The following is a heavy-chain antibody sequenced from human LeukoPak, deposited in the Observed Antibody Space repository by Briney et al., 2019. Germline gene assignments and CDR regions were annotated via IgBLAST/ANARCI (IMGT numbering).Heavy chain of an antibody. CDR2: INHSGST. V-gene: IGHV4-34*01. J-gene: IGHJ4*02. Sequence: SETLSLTCAVYGGSFSGYYWSWIRQPPGKGLEWIGEINHSGSTNYNPSLKSRVTISVDTSKNQFSLKLSSVTAADTAVYYCARGRVVLMVYAFYFDYWGQGTLATVSS. CDR3: ARGRVVLMVYAFYFDY. D-gene: IGHD2-8*01. CDR1: GGSFSGYY.